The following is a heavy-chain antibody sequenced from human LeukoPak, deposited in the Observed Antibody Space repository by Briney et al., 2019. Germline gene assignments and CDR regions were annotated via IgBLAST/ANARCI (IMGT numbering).Heavy chain of an antibody. CDR2: INHSGST. Sequence: PSETLSLTCAVYGGSFSGYYWSWIRQPPGKGLEWIGEINHSGSTNYNPSLKSRVTISVDTSKNQFSLKLSSATAADTAVYYCARDGPYYDSSALGYWGQGTLVTVSS. D-gene: IGHD3-22*01. V-gene: IGHV4-34*01. J-gene: IGHJ4*02. CDR3: ARDGPYYDSSALGY. CDR1: GGSFSGYY.